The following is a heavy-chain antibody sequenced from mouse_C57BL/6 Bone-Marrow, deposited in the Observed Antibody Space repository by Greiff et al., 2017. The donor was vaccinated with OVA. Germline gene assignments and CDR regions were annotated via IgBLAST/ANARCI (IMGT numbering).Heavy chain of an antibody. D-gene: IGHD2-4*01. CDR1: GFNIKDYY. J-gene: IGHJ3*01. CDR3: AREGLRAWFAY. Sequence: VQLQQSGAELVRPGASVKLSCTASGFNIKDYYMHWVKQRPEQGLEWIGRIDPEDGDTEYAPKFQGKATLTADKSSSTAYMQLSSLTYEDSAVYYCAREGLRAWFAYWGQGTLVTVSA. V-gene: IGHV14-1*01. CDR2: IDPEDGDT.